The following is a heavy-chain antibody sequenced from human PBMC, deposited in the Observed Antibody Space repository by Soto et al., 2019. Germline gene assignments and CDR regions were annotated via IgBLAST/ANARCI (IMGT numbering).Heavy chain of an antibody. V-gene: IGHV3-30*04. CDR1: GFNFSSYA. CDR3: AREGKPAAGTPSHN. Sequence: QEQLVESGGGVVQPGRSLRISCAASGFNFSSYAMHWVRQAPGKGLEWVAVISYDGGKKYYADSVKGRFTIPRDNSQNTLYVEMTSLSVEDTAVYYCAREGKPAAGTPSHNWGQGTLVTVSS. D-gene: IGHD6-13*01. J-gene: IGHJ4*02. CDR2: ISYDGGKK.